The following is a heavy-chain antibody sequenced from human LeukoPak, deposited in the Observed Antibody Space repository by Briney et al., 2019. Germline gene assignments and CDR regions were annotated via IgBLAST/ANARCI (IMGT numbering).Heavy chain of an antibody. J-gene: IGHJ6*02. CDR3: ARDTGSPGPYYYYYGMDV. CDR1: GFTFSSYA. CDR2: ISYDGSNK. Sequence: GGSLRLSCAASGFTFSSYAMHWVRQARGKGLEWVADISYDGSNKYYADSVKGRFTISRDNSKNTLYLQMNSLRAEDTAVYYCARDTGSPGPYYYYYGMDVWGQGTTVTVSS. D-gene: IGHD3-10*01. V-gene: IGHV3-30-3*01.